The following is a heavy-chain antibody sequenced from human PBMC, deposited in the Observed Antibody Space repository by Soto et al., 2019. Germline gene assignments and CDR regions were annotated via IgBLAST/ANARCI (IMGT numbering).Heavy chain of an antibody. CDR2: ISDNGGAT. CDR3: ARESEDLTSNFDY. CDR1: GFTFSSYD. Sequence: SLRLSCPASGFTFSSYDMSWGRQAPGKGLEWVSVISDNGGATYYGDSMKGRFTISRDNAKNSLYLEMNSLRAEDTAVYYCARESEDLTSNFDYWGQGTLVTVSS. J-gene: IGHJ4*02. V-gene: IGHV3-48*03.